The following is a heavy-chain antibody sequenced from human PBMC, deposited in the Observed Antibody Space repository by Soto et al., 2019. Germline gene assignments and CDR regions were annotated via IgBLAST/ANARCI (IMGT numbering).Heavy chain of an antibody. CDR2: ISASGGNR. D-gene: IGHD5-12*01. Sequence: EVQMLESGGGLARPGGSLRLSCVGSEFIFSDYGMTWVRQAPGKGLEWVATISASGGNREYRDSLKGRFTISRDNSKNTLYLQMNSLRAEETAVYYCARDRGGSGDGYKLYYYLYAMDVWGQGTTVTVSS. CDR1: EFIFSDYG. V-gene: IGHV3-23*01. CDR3: ARDRGGSGDGYKLYYYLYAMDV. J-gene: IGHJ6*02.